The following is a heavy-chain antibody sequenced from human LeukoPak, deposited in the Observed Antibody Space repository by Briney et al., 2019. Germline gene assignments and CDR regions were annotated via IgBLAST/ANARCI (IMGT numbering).Heavy chain of an antibody. V-gene: IGHV4-4*07. D-gene: IGHD3-22*01. J-gene: IGHJ4*02. Sequence: SETLSLTCTVSGGSISGYYWNWIRQPAGKGLEWIGRKYPSGSTNYNPSLKSRVTMSVDTSKNQFSLKLSSVTAADTAVYYCARHRSRDTMIVRDYFDYWGQGTLVTVSS. CDR3: ARHRSRDTMIVRDYFDY. CDR2: KYPSGST. CDR1: GGSISGYY.